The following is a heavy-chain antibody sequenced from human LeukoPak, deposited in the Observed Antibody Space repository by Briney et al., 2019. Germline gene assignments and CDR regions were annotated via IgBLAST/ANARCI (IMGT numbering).Heavy chain of an antibody. CDR1: GFTYKMYA. J-gene: IGHJ4*02. CDR3: AKASLGSCTGARCYHFDN. Sequence: QPGGSLRLSCVASGFTYKMYAMSWVRHAPGKRLEWVSIFCGPMETTYYAPSVRGRFTMSRDNSKNTLSLQMNSLRAEDTAIYYCAKASLGSCTGARCYHFDNWGQGTLVTVSS. CDR2: FCGPMETT. D-gene: IGHD2-8*02. V-gene: IGHV3-23*01.